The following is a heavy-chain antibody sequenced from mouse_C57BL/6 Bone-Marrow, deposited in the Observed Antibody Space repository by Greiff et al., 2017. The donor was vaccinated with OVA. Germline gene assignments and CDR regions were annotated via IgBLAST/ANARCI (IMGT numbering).Heavy chain of an antibody. J-gene: IGHJ3*01. D-gene: IGHD2-4*01. CDR1: GYTFTSYW. CDR2: IEPSDRYT. Sequence: VQLQQPGAELVKPGASVQLSCTASGYTFTSYWMQWVKQRPGQGLEWIGEIEPSDRYTNYHQKFKGKATLTVDTSSSTAYMQRSSLTSEDSAVYYCASPRTHYDDSLADWGQGTLVTVSA. V-gene: IGHV1-50*01. CDR3: ASPRTHYDDSLAD.